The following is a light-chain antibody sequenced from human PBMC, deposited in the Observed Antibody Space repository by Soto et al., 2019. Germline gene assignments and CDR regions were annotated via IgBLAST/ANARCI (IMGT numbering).Light chain of an antibody. Sequence: DIVLTQSPATQSSSSVQRPTLCCXASQKISGYLAWYQQKPGQAPRLLIYDASNRATGIPVRFSGSGSGTDYTLTVSSLEPEDFAVYYCQQRSNLPWTFGQGTKVDIK. CDR3: QQRSNLPWT. J-gene: IGKJ1*01. CDR1: QKISGY. V-gene: IGKV3-11*01. CDR2: DAS.